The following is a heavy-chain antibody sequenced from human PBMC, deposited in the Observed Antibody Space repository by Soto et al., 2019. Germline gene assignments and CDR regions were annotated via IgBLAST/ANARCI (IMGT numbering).Heavy chain of an antibody. Sequence: QITLKESGPTLVKPTQTLTLTCTFSGFSLSTSGVGVDWIRQPPGKALEWLALIYWEDEKRYSPSLKSRLTITKDNYKNQVVLTMTNMDPVDTATYYCAPRHTLIAGDAFYIWGQGTMVTVSS. V-gene: IGHV2-5*02. D-gene: IGHD6-13*01. J-gene: IGHJ3*02. CDR3: APRHTLIAGDAFYI. CDR2: IYWEDEK. CDR1: GFSLSTSGVG.